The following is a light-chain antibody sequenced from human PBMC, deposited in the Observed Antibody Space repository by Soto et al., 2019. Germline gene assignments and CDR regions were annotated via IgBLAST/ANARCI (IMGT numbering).Light chain of an antibody. CDR1: QTVNSNY. J-gene: IGKJ1*01. CDR3: QHYGAPPRP. V-gene: IGKV3-20*01. Sequence: DIVLTQSPDTLSFSPGERATLSCRASQTVNSNYFGWYQQKPGQAPRLVIYGASRRASGIPDRFSGSGSGTDFTLSISRLEPEDFAVYFCQHYGAPPRPFGQGTKV. CDR2: GAS.